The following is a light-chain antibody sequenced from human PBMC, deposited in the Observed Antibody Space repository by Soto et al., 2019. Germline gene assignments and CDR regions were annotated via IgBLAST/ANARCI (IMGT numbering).Light chain of an antibody. CDR1: SSDVGGYNY. Sequence: QSVLTQPPSAPGSPGQSVTISCTGTSSDVGGYNYVSWYQQHPGKAPKLMIYEVSKRPSGVPDRFSGSKSGNTASLTVSGLQAEDEADYYCSSYAGSNNLGVVFGGGTQLTVL. CDR2: EVS. CDR3: SSYAGSNNLGVV. V-gene: IGLV2-8*01. J-gene: IGLJ2*01.